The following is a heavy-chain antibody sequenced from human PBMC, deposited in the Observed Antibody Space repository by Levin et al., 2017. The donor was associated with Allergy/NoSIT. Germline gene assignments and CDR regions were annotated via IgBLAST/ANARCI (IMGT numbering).Heavy chain of an antibody. CDR2: ISYDGSNK. CDR1: GFTFSSYA. J-gene: IGHJ4*02. Sequence: EGSLRLSCAASGFTFSSYAMHWVRQAPGKGLEWVAVISYDGSNKYYADSVKGRFTISRDNSKNTLYLQMNSLRAEDTAVYYCARGGIAARHPFDYWGQGTLVTVSS. D-gene: IGHD6-6*01. CDR3: ARGGIAARHPFDY. V-gene: IGHV3-30*04.